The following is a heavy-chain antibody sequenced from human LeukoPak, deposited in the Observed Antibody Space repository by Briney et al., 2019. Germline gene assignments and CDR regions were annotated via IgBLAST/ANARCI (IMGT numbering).Heavy chain of an antibody. V-gene: IGHV4-59*02. CDR3: ASRKLGNDY. CDR2: IYHTGST. CDR1: GGSVSDYY. Sequence: SETLSPTCTISGGSVSDYYWSWIRQSPGKGLEWIGYIYHTGSTSYSPSLKSRVTISADTSQNQFSLKLSSVTAADTAVYYCASRKLGNDYWGQGTLVTVSS. D-gene: IGHD7-27*01. J-gene: IGHJ4*02.